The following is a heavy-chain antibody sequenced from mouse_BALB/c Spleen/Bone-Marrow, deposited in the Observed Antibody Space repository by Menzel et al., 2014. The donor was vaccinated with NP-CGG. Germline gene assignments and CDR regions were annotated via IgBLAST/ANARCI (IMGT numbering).Heavy chain of an antibody. Sequence: VHLVESGPELVKPGASVKMSCKASGYTFTDYVISWVKQRTGQGLEWIGEIYPGGGSTYYNEKFKGKATLTADKSSNTVYMQLISLTSEDSAVFFCVTDPYYGRQYYFDYWGQGTTLTVSS. J-gene: IGHJ2*01. CDR3: VTDPYYGRQYYFDY. CDR1: GYTFTDYV. CDR2: IYPGGGST. V-gene: IGHV1-77*01. D-gene: IGHD1-1*02.